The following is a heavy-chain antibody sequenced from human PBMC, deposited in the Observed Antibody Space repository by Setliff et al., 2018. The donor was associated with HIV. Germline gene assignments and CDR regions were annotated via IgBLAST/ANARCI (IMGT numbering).Heavy chain of an antibody. V-gene: IGHV4-38-2*01. CDR2: IYHNGIT. CDR1: GYPISSGYY. D-gene: IGHD4-17*01. J-gene: IGHJ3*02. CDR3: ASAWTDFGDKNDVFDI. Sequence: SETLSLTCGVSGYPISSGYYWGWIRQPPGKGLEWIGSIYHNGITYYNPSLKSRVTISVDSSTKRFSLKLTAVTAADTAVYYCASAWTDFGDKNDVFDIWGQGTMVTVSS.